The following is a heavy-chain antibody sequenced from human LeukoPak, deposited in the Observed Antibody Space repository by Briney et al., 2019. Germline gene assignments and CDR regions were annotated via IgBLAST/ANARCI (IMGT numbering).Heavy chain of an antibody. V-gene: IGHV4-34*01. CDR1: GGSFSGHF. Sequence: PSETLSLTCAVYGGSFSGHFWSWIRQPPGKGLEWIGEINHSGSTNYNPSLKSRVTISVETSKNQFSLKLSSVTAADTAVYYCARAPYDSSGYSTLSFDYWGQGTLVTVSS. CDR3: ARAPYDSSGYSTLSFDY. CDR2: INHSGST. J-gene: IGHJ4*02. D-gene: IGHD3-22*01.